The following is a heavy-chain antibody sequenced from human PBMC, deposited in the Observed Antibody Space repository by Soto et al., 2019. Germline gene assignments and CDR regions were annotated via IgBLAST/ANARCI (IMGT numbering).Heavy chain of an antibody. CDR1: GDSISGHY. Sequence: SETLSLTCTVSGDSISGHYWSWIRQPPGKGLEWIGDIYYIGSTNYNPSLKSRVTISVDTSKNQFSLKVRSVTAADTAVYYCATDSSGYPNYFDYWSQGTLVTV. CDR3: ATDSSGYPNYFDY. CDR2: IYYIGST. V-gene: IGHV4-59*11. J-gene: IGHJ4*02. D-gene: IGHD3-22*01.